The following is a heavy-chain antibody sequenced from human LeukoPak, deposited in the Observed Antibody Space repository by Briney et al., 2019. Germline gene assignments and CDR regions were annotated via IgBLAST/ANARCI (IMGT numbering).Heavy chain of an antibody. J-gene: IGHJ6*02. CDR1: GFIFSHHG. CDR2: IWYDESNR. D-gene: IGHD3-3*01. CDR3: ARDDPRYRGDYYTGMDV. V-gene: IGHV3-33*01. Sequence: PGRSLRLSCEASGFIFSHHGMHWVRQAPGKGLEWVAVIWYDESNRYYADSVKGRFTISRDNPQNTSYLQMNRLGAEDTGVYYCARDDPRYRGDYYTGMDVWGQGTTVTVSS.